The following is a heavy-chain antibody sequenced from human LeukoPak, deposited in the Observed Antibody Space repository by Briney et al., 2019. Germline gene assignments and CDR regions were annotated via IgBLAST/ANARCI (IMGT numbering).Heavy chain of an antibody. D-gene: IGHD3-16*01. CDR2: ITSSGDDT. J-gene: IGHJ4*02. CDR3: TFDWGFDY. CDR1: GSSSSNYA. Sequence: GGSLRLTCSVSGSSSSNYAMSWVRQAPGKGLEWVSSITSSGDDTFYAASVKGRFTISRDNTWDTVFLQMNSLKADDTAVYYCTFDWGFDYWGQGTLVTVSS. V-gene: IGHV3-23*01.